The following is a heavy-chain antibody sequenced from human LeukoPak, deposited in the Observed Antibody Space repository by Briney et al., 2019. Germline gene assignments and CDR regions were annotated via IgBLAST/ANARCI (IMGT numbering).Heavy chain of an antibody. J-gene: IGHJ4*02. D-gene: IGHD1-26*01. CDR2: ISYDGRDI. CDR1: GVTFSSYG. Sequence: GGSLRLSCAASGVTFSSYGMHWVRQAPGKGLEWVAVISYDGRDIHYADSVKGRLTISRDNSKNTLYLLMDSLRDEDTAVYYCAKETGRWELEWGQGTLVTVSS. CDR3: AKETGRWELE. V-gene: IGHV3-30*18.